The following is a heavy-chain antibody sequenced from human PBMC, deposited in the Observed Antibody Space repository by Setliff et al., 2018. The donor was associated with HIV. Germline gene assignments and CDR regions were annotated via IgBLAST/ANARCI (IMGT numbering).Heavy chain of an antibody. V-gene: IGHV4-34*01. Sequence: PSETLSLTCAVYGGSFSGYSWNWIRQPPGKGLEWIGEINYSGGTNYNPSLKSRVTMSVDTSKNQFSLRLSSVTAADTAVYYCARDQKGYSYGYFDSWGQGTLVTVSS. CDR2: INYSGGT. CDR3: ARDQKGYSYGYFDS. CDR1: GGSFSGYS. J-gene: IGHJ4*02. D-gene: IGHD5-18*01.